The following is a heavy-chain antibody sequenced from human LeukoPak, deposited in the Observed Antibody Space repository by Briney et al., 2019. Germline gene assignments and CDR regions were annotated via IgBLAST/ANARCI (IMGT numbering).Heavy chain of an antibody. Sequence: TTGGSLRLSCAASGFTFSSYSMNWVRQAPGKGLEWVSSISSSSSYIYYADSVKGRFTISRDNAKNSLYLQMNSLRAEDTAVYYCARDYSRVGSIAAANYYMDVWGKGTTVTVSS. V-gene: IGHV3-21*01. CDR3: ARDYSRVGSIAAANYYMDV. CDR1: GFTFSSYS. CDR2: ISSSSSYI. D-gene: IGHD6-13*01. J-gene: IGHJ6*03.